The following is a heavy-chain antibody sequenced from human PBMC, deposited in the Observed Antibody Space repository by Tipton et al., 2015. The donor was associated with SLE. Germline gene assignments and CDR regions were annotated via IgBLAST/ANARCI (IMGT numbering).Heavy chain of an antibody. CDR2: INHSGRT. V-gene: IGHV4-34*01. J-gene: IGHJ6*02. CDR1: GGSFSGYY. Sequence: TLSLTCAVYGGSFSGYYWSWIRQPPGKGLEWIGEINHSGRTNYNPSLKSRVTISVDTSKNQFSLKLSSVTAADTAVYYCAREKSSDAIFSHYNYGMDVWGRGTTVTVSS. CDR3: AREKSSDAIFSHYNYGMDV. D-gene: IGHD2-2*02.